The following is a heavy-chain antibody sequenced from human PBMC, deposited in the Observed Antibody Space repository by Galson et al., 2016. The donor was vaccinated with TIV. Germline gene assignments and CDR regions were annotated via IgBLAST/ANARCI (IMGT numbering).Heavy chain of an antibody. CDR1: GGIFSNFV. V-gene: IGHV1-69*06. CDR2: INPIFGTA. J-gene: IGHJ4*02. CDR3: ARGRGYSFGSGSSYFDY. D-gene: IGHD3-10*01. Sequence: SVKLSCKASGGIFSNFVISWVRQAPGQGLEWMGSINPIFGTANYAQKFQGRVTITADTSTSTFYMDLSSLRSEDTAIYYCARGRGYSFGSGSSYFDYWGQGSLVTVSS.